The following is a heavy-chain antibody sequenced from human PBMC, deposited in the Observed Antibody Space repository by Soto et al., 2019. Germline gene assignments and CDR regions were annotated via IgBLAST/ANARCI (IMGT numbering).Heavy chain of an antibody. CDR1: DGSSIIGDDY. V-gene: IGHV4-30-4*01. CDR3: ARLVPLQYYFDY. Sequence: TLCLTCAFADGSSIIGDDYWSWIKQPPGKGLEWIGYIYYSGSTYHNPSLKSRVTISVDTSKNQFSLKLSSVTAADTAVYYCARLVPLQYYFDYWGQGTLVSVSS. J-gene: IGHJ4*02. D-gene: IGHD4-4*01. CDR2: IYYSGST.